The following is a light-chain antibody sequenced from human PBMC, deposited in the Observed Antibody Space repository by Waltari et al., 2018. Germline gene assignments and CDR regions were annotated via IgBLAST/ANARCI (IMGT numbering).Light chain of an antibody. Sequence: QSALTQPASVSGSPGQSITLPCTGTSSDVGGYNSPSWYQQHPGTAPKLMIYEVSNRPSGVSNRFSGSKSGNTASLTISGLQAEDEADYYCSSYTSSSTVVFGGGTKLTVL. CDR2: EVS. CDR3: SSYTSSSTVV. J-gene: IGLJ2*01. V-gene: IGLV2-14*01. CDR1: SSDVGGYNS.